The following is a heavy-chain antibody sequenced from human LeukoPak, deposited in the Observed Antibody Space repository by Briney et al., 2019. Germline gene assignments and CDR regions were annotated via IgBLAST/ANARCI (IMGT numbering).Heavy chain of an antibody. CDR1: GFTFSSYS. V-gene: IGHV3-23*01. J-gene: IGHJ5*02. D-gene: IGHD4-17*01. CDR2: ISGSGGST. Sequence: PGGSLRLSCAASGFTFSSYSMNWVRQAPGKGLEWVSAISGSGGSTYYADSVKGRFTISRDNSKNTLYLQMNSLRAEDTAVYYCAKDPLYGDYLGWFDPWGQGTLVTVSS. CDR3: AKDPLYGDYLGWFDP.